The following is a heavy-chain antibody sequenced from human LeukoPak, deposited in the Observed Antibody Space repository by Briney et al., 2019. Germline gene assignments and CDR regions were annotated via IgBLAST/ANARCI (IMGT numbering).Heavy chain of an antibody. Sequence: GGSLRLSCAASGFICSTYAKSWVRQAPGKGLEWVSGISGSGDRTYYAESVKERLTISRDNSKNTLYLQMNSLRDEDTGVYYCAKDSVLVASPFDLWGQGTLVTVSS. CDR2: ISGSGDRT. CDR3: AKDSVLVASPFDL. CDR1: GFICSTYA. J-gene: IGHJ5*02. V-gene: IGHV3-23*01. D-gene: IGHD2-15*01.